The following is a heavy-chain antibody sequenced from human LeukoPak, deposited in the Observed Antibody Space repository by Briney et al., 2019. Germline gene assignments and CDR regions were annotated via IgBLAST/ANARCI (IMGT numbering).Heavy chain of an antibody. J-gene: IGHJ4*02. CDR3: AKANYVSSRNFYGGWYPDH. CDR1: AFTFSNYA. V-gene: IGHV3-23*01. CDR2: ISDSGDNT. Sequence: PGGSLRLSCAASAFTFSNYAMTWFPQSPGEGLEWVSVISDSGDNTHYADSVKGRFTISRDNSLSTLYLQMNSLRVEDTAVYYCAKANYVSSRNFYGGWYPDHWGQGSLVTVSS. D-gene: IGHD6-19*01.